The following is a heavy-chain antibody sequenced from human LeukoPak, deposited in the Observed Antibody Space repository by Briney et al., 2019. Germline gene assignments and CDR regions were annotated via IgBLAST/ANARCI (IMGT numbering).Heavy chain of an antibody. V-gene: IGHV3-11*04. D-gene: IGHD2-2*01. Sequence: GGSLRLSCAASGVIFSDYYMSWIRQAPGKGLEWVSTTSSTGNTIYYVDSVKGRFTISRDNAKNSLYLQMNSLRAEDTAVYYCVRDSSSWFDPWGQGTLVTVSS. CDR2: TSSTGNTI. CDR1: GVIFSDYY. J-gene: IGHJ5*02. CDR3: VRDSSSWFDP.